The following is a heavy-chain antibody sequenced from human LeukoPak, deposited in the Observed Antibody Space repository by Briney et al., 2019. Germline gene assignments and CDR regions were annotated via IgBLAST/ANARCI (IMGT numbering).Heavy chain of an antibody. J-gene: IGHJ4*02. CDR3: TTYSLKIWEFDY. V-gene: IGHV3-15*01. D-gene: IGHD1-26*01. Sequence: GGSLRLSCAASGFTFRNAWMTWVRQTPGKGLEWVGRIKSKTDGGTTDSVAAVKGRFTISSDDSKNTLYLQMSSLKTDDTAVYYCTTYSLKIWEFDYWGKGTLVTVSS. CDR2: IKSKTDGGTT. CDR1: GFTFRNAW.